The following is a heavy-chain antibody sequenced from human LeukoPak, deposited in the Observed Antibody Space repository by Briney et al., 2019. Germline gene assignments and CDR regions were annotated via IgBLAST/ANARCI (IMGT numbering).Heavy chain of an antibody. V-gene: IGHV1-69*05. Sequence: SVKVSCKASGGTFSSYAISWVRQAPGQGLEWMGGIIPIFGTANYAQKFQGRVTITTDESTSTAYMELSSLRSEDTAVYYCASRGSSSTAGAFDIWGQGTMVTVSS. D-gene: IGHD2-2*01. CDR1: GGTFSSYA. CDR2: IIPIFGTA. J-gene: IGHJ3*02. CDR3: ASRGSSSTAGAFDI.